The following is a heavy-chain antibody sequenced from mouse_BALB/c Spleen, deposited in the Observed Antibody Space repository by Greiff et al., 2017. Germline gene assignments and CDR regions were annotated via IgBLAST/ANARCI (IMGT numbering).Heavy chain of an antibody. D-gene: IGHD1-1*01. CDR1: GFNIKDPY. CDR3: AREGLGYGSSYWYFDV. J-gene: IGHJ1*01. CDR2: IDPANGNT. V-gene: IGHV14-3*02. Sequence: EVKLQESGAELVKPGASVKLSCTASGFNIKDPYMHWVKQRPEQGLEWIGRIDPANGNTKYDPKFQGKATITADTSSNTAYLQLSSLTSEDTAVYYCAREGLGYGSSYWYFDVWGAGTTVTVSS.